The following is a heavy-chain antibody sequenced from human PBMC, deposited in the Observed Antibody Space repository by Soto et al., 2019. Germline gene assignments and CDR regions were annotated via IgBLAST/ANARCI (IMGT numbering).Heavy chain of an antibody. Sequence: GSLRLSCAASGFAFSSYAMTWVRQAPGKGLEWVSALSGTGGTTYSADSVRGRFTIARDNSKNTLYLQMNGLSPEDSAIYYCAKFIVGTGGSSGWPWFLDSWGQGTLVTVSS. V-gene: IGHV3-23*01. J-gene: IGHJ4*02. CDR1: GFAFSSYA. D-gene: IGHD6-25*01. CDR2: LSGTGGTT. CDR3: AKFIVGTGGSSGWPWFLDS.